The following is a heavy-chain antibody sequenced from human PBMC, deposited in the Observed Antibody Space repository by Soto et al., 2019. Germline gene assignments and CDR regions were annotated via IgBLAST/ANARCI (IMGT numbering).Heavy chain of an antibody. CDR2: IIPILGIA. CDR3: ARDPVDTAMADAFDI. CDR1: GGTFSSYT. V-gene: IGHV1-69*08. D-gene: IGHD5-18*01. Sequence: QVQLVQSGAEVKKPGSSVKVSCKASGGTFSSYTISWVRQAPGQGLEWMGRIIPILGIANYAQKFQGRVTITADKSTSTADMELSSLRSEDTAVYYCARDPVDTAMADAFDIWGQGTMVTVSS. J-gene: IGHJ3*02.